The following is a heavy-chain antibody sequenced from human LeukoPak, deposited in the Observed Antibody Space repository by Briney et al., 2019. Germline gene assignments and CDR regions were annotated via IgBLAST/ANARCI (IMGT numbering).Heavy chain of an antibody. Sequence: PGGSLRLSCAASGFTFSSYSMSWFRQAPGMGLEWVGFIRSKTYGGTTEYAASVKGRFTISRDDSMSIAYLQMNSLRTEDTAVYYCTSDSSGWYRKFDYWGQGTLVTVSS. D-gene: IGHD6-19*01. V-gene: IGHV3-49*03. CDR2: IRSKTYGGTT. CDR1: GFTFSSYS. J-gene: IGHJ4*02. CDR3: TSDSSGWYRKFDY.